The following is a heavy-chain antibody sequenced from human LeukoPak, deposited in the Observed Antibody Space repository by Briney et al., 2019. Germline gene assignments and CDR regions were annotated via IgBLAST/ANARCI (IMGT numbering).Heavy chain of an antibody. CDR3: ARGLYYDFWSGSGAYYMDV. D-gene: IGHD3-3*01. Sequence: SETLSLTCAVYGGSFSGYYWSWIRQPPGKGLEWIGEINHSGSTNYNPSLTSRVTISVDTSKNQFSLKLSSVTAADTAVYYCARGLYYDFWSGSGAYYMDVWGKGTTVTVSS. V-gene: IGHV4-34*01. J-gene: IGHJ6*03. CDR1: GGSFSGYY. CDR2: INHSGST.